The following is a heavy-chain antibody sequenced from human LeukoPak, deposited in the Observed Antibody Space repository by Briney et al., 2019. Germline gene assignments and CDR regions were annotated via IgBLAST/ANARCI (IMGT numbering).Heavy chain of an antibody. CDR1: GFTFSSHW. CDR3: ARVIIVRELVASAFDI. V-gene: IGHV3-7*01. J-gene: IGHJ3*02. CDR2: IKQDGSEK. Sequence: GGSLRLSCAASGFTFSSHWMSWVRQAPGKGLEWVANIKQDGSEKYFVDSVKGRFTISRDNAKNSLYLQMSSLRAEDTAVYYCARVIIVRELVASAFDIWGQGTMVTVSS. D-gene: IGHD1-26*01.